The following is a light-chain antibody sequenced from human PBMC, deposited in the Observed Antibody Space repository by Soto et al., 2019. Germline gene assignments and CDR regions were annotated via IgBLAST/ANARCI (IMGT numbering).Light chain of an antibody. CDR1: QSISSW. V-gene: IGKV1-39*01. Sequence: DIQMTQSPSTLSASVGDRVTITCRASQSISSWLAWYQQKPGKAPKLLIFAASSLQSGVPSRFSGSRSGPDFTLTISRLQPKDFATYYCQQSYSSPPTFGQGTKVDIK. CDR2: AAS. J-gene: IGKJ1*01. CDR3: QQSYSSPPT.